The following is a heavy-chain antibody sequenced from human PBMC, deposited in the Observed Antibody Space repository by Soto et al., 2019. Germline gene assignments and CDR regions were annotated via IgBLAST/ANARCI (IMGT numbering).Heavy chain of an antibody. CDR3: ARAYYGSGSYDNYYYYGMDV. CDR2: IYISGST. Sequence: SETLSLTCTVSGGSISSYYWSWIRQPAGKGLELIGRIYISGSTNYNPSLKSRVTMSVDTSKNQFSLNLSSVTAADTAVYYCARAYYGSGSYDNYYYYGMDVWGQGTTVTV. D-gene: IGHD3-10*01. J-gene: IGHJ6*02. CDR1: GGSISSYY. V-gene: IGHV4-4*07.